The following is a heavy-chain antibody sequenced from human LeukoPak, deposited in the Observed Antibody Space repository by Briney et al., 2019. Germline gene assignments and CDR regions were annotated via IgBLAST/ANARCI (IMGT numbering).Heavy chain of an antibody. CDR3: ARRRCSGGSCYPNSNWFEP. D-gene: IGHD2-15*01. CDR2: INPNSGGT. V-gene: IGHV1-2*02. J-gene: IGHJ5*02. CDR1: GYTFTVYY. Sequence: GASVKVSCKASGYTFTVYYMHWVQQAPGLGLEWMGWINPNSGGTNYAQKFQGRVTMTRDTSISTAYMELSRLRSDDTAVYYCARRRCSGGSCYPNSNWFEPWGQGTLVNVSS.